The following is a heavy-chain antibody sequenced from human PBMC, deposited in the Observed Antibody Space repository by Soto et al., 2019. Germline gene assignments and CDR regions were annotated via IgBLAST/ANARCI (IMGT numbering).Heavy chain of an antibody. CDR1: GFTFGNYA. CDR3: AKNRHWNYGAPREFDS. J-gene: IGHJ4*02. CDR2: ISNSGGST. Sequence: EVQLLESGGGLVQPGGSLRLSCAASGFTFGNYAMNWVRQAPGKGLQWVSGISNSGGSTYYADSVKGRFTISRDNSINTLYLQLNSVRAEDTALYYCAKNRHWNYGAPREFDSWGQGTLVTVSS. V-gene: IGHV3-23*01. D-gene: IGHD1-7*01.